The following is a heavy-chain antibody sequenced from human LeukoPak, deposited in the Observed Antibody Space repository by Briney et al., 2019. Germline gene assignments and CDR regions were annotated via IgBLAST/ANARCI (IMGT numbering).Heavy chain of an antibody. D-gene: IGHD3-22*01. CDR2: IKHSGST. V-gene: IGHV4-34*01. Sequence: SETLSLTCTVSGGSISSYYWSWIRQPPGKGLEWIGEIKHSGSTNYNPSLKSRVTISVDASKNQFSLKLSSVTAADTAVYYCARSEGYYYRGPVGGRPGASEYFQHWGQGTLVTVSS. CDR1: GGSISSYY. J-gene: IGHJ1*01. CDR3: ARSEGYYYRGPVGGRPGASEYFQH.